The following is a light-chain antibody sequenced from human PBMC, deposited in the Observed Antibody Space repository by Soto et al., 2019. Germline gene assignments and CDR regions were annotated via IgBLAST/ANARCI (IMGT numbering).Light chain of an antibody. V-gene: IGKV1-39*01. CDR3: QQGYRIFQT. CDR2: AAS. J-gene: IGKJ1*01. Sequence: IWMTQSPSLLSASTGDRVTISCRASQHIGSYLNWYQQKPGKAPTLLIYAASTLQSGVPSRFSGSGSGTDFNLTISSLNPEDFATYFCQQGYRIFQTFGQGTKVDI. CDR1: QHIGSY.